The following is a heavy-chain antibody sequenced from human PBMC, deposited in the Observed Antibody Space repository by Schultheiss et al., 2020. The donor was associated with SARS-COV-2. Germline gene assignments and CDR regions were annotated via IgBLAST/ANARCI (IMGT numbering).Heavy chain of an antibody. D-gene: IGHD3-3*02. Sequence: GGSLRLSCAASGFTFSSYAMHWVRQAPGKGLEWVSVIYSGGSTYYADSVKGRFTISRDNSKNTLYLQMNSLRAEDTAVYYCARTIRHYFDYWGQGTLVTVSS. CDR2: IYSGGST. J-gene: IGHJ4*02. CDR1: GFTFSSYA. CDR3: ARTIRHYFDY. V-gene: IGHV3-NL1*01.